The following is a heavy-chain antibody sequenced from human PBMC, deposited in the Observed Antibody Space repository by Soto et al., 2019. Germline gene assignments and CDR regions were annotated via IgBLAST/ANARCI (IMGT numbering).Heavy chain of an antibody. Sequence: ASVKVSCKASGGTFSSYAISWVRQAPGQGLEWMGGIIPIFGTANYAQKFQGRVTITADESTSTAYMELSSLRSEDTAVYYCARGDSEATDLYYYCGQRTLVTVSS. D-gene: IGHD2-2*02. CDR3: ARGDSEATDLYYY. CDR2: IIPIFGTA. J-gene: IGHJ4*02. CDR1: GGTFSSYA. V-gene: IGHV1-69*13.